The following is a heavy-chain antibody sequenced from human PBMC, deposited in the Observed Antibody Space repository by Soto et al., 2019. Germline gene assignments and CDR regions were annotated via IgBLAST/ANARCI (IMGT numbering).Heavy chain of an antibody. Sequence: QVQLVESGGGVVQPGRSLRLSCAASGFTFSSYGMHRVRQAPGKGLEWVAVISYDGSNKYYADSVKGRFTISRDNSKNTLYLQMNSLRAEDTAVYYCAKDTDSNTLDYWGQGTLVTVSS. CDR1: GFTFSSYG. CDR3: AKDTDSNTLDY. V-gene: IGHV3-30*18. D-gene: IGHD4-4*01. J-gene: IGHJ4*02. CDR2: ISYDGSNK.